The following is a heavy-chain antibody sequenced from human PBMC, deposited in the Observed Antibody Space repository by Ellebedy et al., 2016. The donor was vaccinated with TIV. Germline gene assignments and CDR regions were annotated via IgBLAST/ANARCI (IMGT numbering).Heavy chain of an antibody. D-gene: IGHD2-15*01. CDR3: ARTVITFLMVVVVPDAFDI. CDR2: IHNSGTT. Sequence: SETLSLXCTVSGGAINSGAHYWTWIRQHPGTGLEWIGHIHNSGTTYYNPSLKSRTTMSIEPSRNRFSLRLTSVTASDTATYYCARTVITFLMVVVVPDAFDIWGHGTTVTVSS. V-gene: IGHV4-31*03. CDR1: GGAINSGAHY. J-gene: IGHJ3*02.